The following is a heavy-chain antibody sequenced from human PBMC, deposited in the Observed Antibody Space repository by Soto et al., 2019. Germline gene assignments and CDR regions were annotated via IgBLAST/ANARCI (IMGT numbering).Heavy chain of an antibody. D-gene: IGHD6-6*01. CDR2: IYYTGST. CDR3: AREFSNSPEAFDS. V-gene: IGHV4-61*01. J-gene: IGHJ4*02. CDR1: GSSVNSDSYY. Sequence: SETLSLTCTVSGSSVNSDSYYWSWIRQPPGRGLEWIGYIYYTGSTNYNPSLESRVTISVDTSRNQFSLKLSSVTAADTAVYYCAREFSNSPEAFDSWGQGSLVT.